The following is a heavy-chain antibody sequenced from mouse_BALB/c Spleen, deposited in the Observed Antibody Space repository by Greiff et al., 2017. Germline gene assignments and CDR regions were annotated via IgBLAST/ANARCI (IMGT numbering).Heavy chain of an antibody. CDR2: LWSGGST. CDR1: GFSLTSYG. CDR3: ARTPYYYGRSNYAMDY. D-gene: IGHD1-1*01. V-gene: IGHV2-2*02. Sequence: VQGPESGPGLAQPSQSLSITCTVSGFSLTSYGVHWVRQFAGKGLEWLGVLWSGGSTDYNAAFISRLSISKDNSESQVCCKMNSLQANDTAIYYCARTPYYYGRSNYAMDYWGKGTTVTVSS. J-gene: IGHJ4*01.